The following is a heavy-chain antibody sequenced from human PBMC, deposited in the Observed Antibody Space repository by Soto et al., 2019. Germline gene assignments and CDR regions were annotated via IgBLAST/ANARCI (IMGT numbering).Heavy chain of an antibody. CDR2: ISSQNGNT. J-gene: IGHJ4*02. Sequence: QPQLVQSGPEVKKPGASVQVSCKASHYTFTSYGVSWVRQAPGQGLAWMGWISSQNGNTVYAQNFQGRVTLTTDTSTSTAFMELRSLQSDDTALYYCARVRHYYTSDRVDYWGQGTLVTVSS. D-gene: IGHD3-10*01. CDR3: ARVRHYYTSDRVDY. CDR1: HYTFTSYG. V-gene: IGHV1-18*01.